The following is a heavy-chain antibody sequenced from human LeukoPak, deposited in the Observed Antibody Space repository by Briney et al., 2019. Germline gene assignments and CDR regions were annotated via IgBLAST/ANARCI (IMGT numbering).Heavy chain of an antibody. CDR2: INPSGGST. D-gene: IGHD3-3*01. CDR1: GYTFTSYY. V-gene: IGHV1-46*01. J-gene: IGHJ5*02. CDR3: ERDRCPDYDFWSGPDGFDP. Sequence: GASVKVSCKASGYTFTSYYMHWVRQAPGQGLEWMGIINPSGGSTSYAQKLQGRVTMTRDMSTSTVYMELSSLRSEDTAVYYCERDRCPDYDFWSGPDGFDPWGQGTLVTVSS.